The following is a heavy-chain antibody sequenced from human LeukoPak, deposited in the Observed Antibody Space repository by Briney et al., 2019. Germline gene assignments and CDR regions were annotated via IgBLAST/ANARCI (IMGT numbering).Heavy chain of an antibody. CDR1: GGSISSYY. Sequence: PSETLSLTCTVSGGSISSYYWSWIRQPAGKGLEWIGRIYTSGSTNYNPSLKSRVTMSVDTSKNQFSLKLSSVTAADTAVYYCARGYCSSTSCYDEFDYWGQGTLVTVSS. V-gene: IGHV4-4*07. CDR2: IYTSGST. D-gene: IGHD2-2*01. CDR3: ARGYCSSTSCYDEFDY. J-gene: IGHJ4*02.